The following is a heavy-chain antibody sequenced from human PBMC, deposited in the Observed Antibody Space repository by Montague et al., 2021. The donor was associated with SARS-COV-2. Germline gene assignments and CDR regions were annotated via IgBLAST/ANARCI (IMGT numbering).Heavy chain of an antibody. CDR3: ARYSYSGTYFGLNDAFDI. V-gene: IGHV6-1*01. D-gene: IGHD1-26*01. J-gene: IGHJ3*02. CDR2: TCYRSEWYF. CDR1: GDSVSSNNTA. Sequence: CAISGDSVSSNNTAWNWIRQSPSRGLEWLGRTCYRSEWYFDYAISLRGRITINPDTSKNQFSLQLDSVTLDDTAVYYCARYSYSGTYFGLNDAFDIWCQGTLVTVSS.